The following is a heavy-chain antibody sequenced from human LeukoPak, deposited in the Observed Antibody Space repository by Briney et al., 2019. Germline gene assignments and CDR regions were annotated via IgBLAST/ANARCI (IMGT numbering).Heavy chain of an antibody. CDR2: ISGSGGST. CDR1: GFPFSNAW. CDR3: AKRVAAAGTGPQGYYYYGMDV. J-gene: IGHJ6*02. D-gene: IGHD6-13*01. V-gene: IGHV3-23*01. Sequence: GGSIRLSCAVFGSGFPFSNAWMSWVRQAPGKGLEWVSAISGSGGSTYYADSVKGRFTISRDNSKNTLYLQMNSLRAEDTAVYYCAKRVAAAGTGPQGYYYYGMDVWGQGTTVTVSS.